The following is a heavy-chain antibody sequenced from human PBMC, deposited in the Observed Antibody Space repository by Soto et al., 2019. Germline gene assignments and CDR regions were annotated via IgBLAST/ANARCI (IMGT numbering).Heavy chain of an antibody. J-gene: IGHJ4*02. CDR3: ARDSSGCYVQGVFDY. CDR1: GFTFSDYY. D-gene: IGHD6-19*01. Sequence: VGSLRLSCAASGFTFSDYYMSWIRQAPGKGLEWVSYISSSSSYTNYADSVKGRFTISRDNAKNSLYLQMNSLRAEDTAVYYCARDSSGCYVQGVFDYWGQGTLATVSS. CDR2: ISSSSSYT. V-gene: IGHV3-11*06.